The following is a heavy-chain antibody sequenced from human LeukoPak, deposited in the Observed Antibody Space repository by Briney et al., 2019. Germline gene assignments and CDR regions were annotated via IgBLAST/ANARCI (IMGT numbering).Heavy chain of an antibody. J-gene: IGHJ4*02. CDR2: INPSGGST. D-gene: IGHD6-13*01. V-gene: IGHV1-46*03. CDR1: GYTFTSYY. Sequence: ASVKLSCKASGYTFTSYYMHWVRQAPGQGLEWMGIINPSGGSTSYAQKFQGRVTMTRDTSTSTVYMELSSLRSEDTAVYYCARLVFGIAASHSFDYWGQGTLVTVSS. CDR3: ARLVFGIAASHSFDY.